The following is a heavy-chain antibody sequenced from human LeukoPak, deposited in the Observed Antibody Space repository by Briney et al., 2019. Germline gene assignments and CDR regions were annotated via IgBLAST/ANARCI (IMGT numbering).Heavy chain of an antibody. V-gene: IGHV1-18*01. J-gene: IGHJ4*02. CDR2: ISAYNGNT. CDR3: ARDASDVLTGYSLI. Sequence: ASVKVSCKASGYTFTSYGISWVRQAPGQGLEWMGWISAYNGNTNYAQKLQGRVTMTTDTSTSTAYMELRSLGSDDTAVYYCARDASDVLTGYSLIWGQGTLVTVSS. CDR1: GYTFTSYG. D-gene: IGHD3-9*01.